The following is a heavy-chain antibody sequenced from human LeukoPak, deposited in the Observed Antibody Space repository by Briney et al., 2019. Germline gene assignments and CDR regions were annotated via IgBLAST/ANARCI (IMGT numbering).Heavy chain of an antibody. CDR3: ARGIAVAGPRLRSYYYYGMDV. J-gene: IGHJ6*02. CDR2: IYYSGST. D-gene: IGHD6-19*01. Sequence: SETLSLTCTVSGGSISSYYWSWIRQPPGKGLEWIGYIYYSGSTNYNPSLKSRVTISVDTSKNQFSLQLNSVTPEDTAVYYCARGIAVAGPRLRSYYYYGMDVWGQGTTVTVSS. CDR1: GGSISSYY. V-gene: IGHV4-59*12.